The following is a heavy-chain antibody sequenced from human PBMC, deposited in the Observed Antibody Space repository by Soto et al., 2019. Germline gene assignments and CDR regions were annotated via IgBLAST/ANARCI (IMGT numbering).Heavy chain of an antibody. J-gene: IGHJ4*02. D-gene: IGHD6-13*01. CDR1: GGSISSGDYY. CDR2: IYYSGST. CDR3: ARSAAAGAFDY. Sequence: KPSETLSLTCTVSGGSISSGDYYWSWIHQPPGKGLEWIGYIYYSGSTYYNPSLKSRVTISVDTSKNQFSLKLSSVTAADTAVYYCARSAAAGAFDYWGQGTLVTVSS. V-gene: IGHV4-30-4*01.